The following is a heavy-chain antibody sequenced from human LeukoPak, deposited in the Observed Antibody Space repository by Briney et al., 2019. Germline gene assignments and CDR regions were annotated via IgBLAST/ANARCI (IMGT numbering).Heavy chain of an antibody. V-gene: IGHV3-74*01. CDR2: ITSDGSST. J-gene: IGHJ3*02. CDR3: ARDLVVGAFDI. CDR1: GFTFSSYW. Sequence: GGSLRLSCAAAGFTFSSYWMDWVRHAPGEGLVWVSRITSDGSSTSYADSVQGRFTISRDDAKNTLYLQMNSLRAEDTAVYYCARDLVVGAFDIWGQGTMVTVSS. D-gene: IGHD2-15*01.